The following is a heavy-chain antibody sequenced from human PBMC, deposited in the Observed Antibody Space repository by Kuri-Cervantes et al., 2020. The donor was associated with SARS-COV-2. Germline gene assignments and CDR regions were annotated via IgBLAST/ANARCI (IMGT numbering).Heavy chain of an antibody. CDR3: AKMERWNVLMVYARILTGYFDL. V-gene: IGHV3-48*01. Sequence: GESLKIPFCSSGFTLRSYSMNWVRQAPGKGLEWVSYISRSSNTIYYADYVKGRFTNSTQNAKNSLYLQMNILRAEDAAVYYCAKMERWNVLMVYARILTGYFDLWGRSTLVTVSS. J-gene: IGHJ2*01. CDR2: ISRSSNTI. D-gene: IGHD2-8*01. CDR1: GFTLRSYS.